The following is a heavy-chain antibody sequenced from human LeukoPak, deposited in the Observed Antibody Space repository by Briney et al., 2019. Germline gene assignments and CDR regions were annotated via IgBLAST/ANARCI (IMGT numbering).Heavy chain of an antibody. V-gene: IGHV3-23*01. J-gene: IGHJ4*02. D-gene: IGHD6-13*01. CDR3: AKIFQSSSWFDLDY. CDR1: GFIFSSYA. Sequence: PGGSLRLSCAASGFIFSSYAMSWVRQAPGKGLEWVSAISGSGGSTYYADSVKGRFTISRDNSKNTLYLQMNSLRAEDTAVYYCAKIFQSSSWFDLDYRGQGTLVTVSS. CDR2: ISGSGGST.